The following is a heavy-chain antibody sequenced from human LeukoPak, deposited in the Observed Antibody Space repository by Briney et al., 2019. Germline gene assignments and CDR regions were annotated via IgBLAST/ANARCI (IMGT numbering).Heavy chain of an antibody. CDR2: INPSGGST. D-gene: IGHD3-10*01. V-gene: IGHV1-46*01. J-gene: IGHJ4*02. Sequence: ASVKVSCKASGGTFSSYAISWVRQAPGQGLEWMGIINPSGGSTSYAQKFQGRVTMTRDTSTSTVYMELSSLRSEDTAVYYCASPPYGSGSYYTLDYWGQGTLVTVSS. CDR3: ASPPYGSGSYYTLDY. CDR1: GGTFSSYA.